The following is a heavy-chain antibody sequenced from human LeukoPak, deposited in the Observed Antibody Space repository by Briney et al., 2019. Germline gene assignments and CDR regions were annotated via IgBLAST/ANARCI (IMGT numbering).Heavy chain of an antibody. CDR3: ATGGTSSSWTHDY. CDR2: INPNSGGT. CDR1: GYTFTGYY. Sequence: ASVKVSCKASGYTFTGYYMHWVRQAPGQGLEWMGWINPNSGGTNYAQKFQGRVTMTEDTSTDTAYMELSSLRSEDTAVYYCATGGTSSSWTHDYWGQGTLVTVSS. J-gene: IGHJ4*02. D-gene: IGHD6-13*01. V-gene: IGHV1-2*02.